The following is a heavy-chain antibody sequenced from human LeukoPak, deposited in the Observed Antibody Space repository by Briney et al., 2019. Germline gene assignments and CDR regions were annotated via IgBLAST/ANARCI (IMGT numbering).Heavy chain of an antibody. CDR1: GFTFSSYA. Sequence: PGGSLRLSCAASGFTFSSYAMSWVRQAPGKGLEWVSAISGSGGSTYYADSVKGRFTISRDNSKNTLYLQMNSLRDEDTAVYYCAKDYRFYGSGSHMDVWGKGTTVTISS. CDR2: ISGSGGST. J-gene: IGHJ6*03. CDR3: AKDYRFYGSGSHMDV. D-gene: IGHD3-10*01. V-gene: IGHV3-23*01.